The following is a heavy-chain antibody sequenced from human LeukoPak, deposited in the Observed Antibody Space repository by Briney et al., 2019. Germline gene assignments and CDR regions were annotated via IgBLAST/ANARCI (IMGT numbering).Heavy chain of an antibody. V-gene: IGHV7-4-1*02. CDR2: INTNTGNP. J-gene: IGHJ4*02. Sequence: ASVKVSCKASGYTFTSYGITWVRQAPGQGLEWMGWINTNTGNPTYAQGFTGRFVFSLDTSVSTAYLQISSLKAEDTAVYYCARGRSSGWYEVGYWGQGTLVTVSS. CDR1: GYTFTSYG. CDR3: ARGRSSGWYEVGY. D-gene: IGHD6-19*01.